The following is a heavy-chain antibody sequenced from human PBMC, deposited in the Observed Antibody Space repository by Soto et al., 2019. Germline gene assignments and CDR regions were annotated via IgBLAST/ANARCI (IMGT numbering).Heavy chain of an antibody. D-gene: IGHD1-26*01. CDR3: ARQLPVGATSWFDP. CDR1: GGSINSDDSF. J-gene: IGHJ5*02. Sequence: SETLSLTCSVSGGSINSDDSFWGWVRQSPGKGLEWIGSLHYGGSTFYNPSLKSRVTISLDTSKNQFSLGLTSVTAADTAIYYCARQLPVGATSWFDPWGQGTLVTVSS. V-gene: IGHV4-39*01. CDR2: LHYGGST.